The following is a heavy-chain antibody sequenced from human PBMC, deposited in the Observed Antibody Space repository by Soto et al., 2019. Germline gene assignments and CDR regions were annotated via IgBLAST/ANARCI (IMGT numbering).Heavy chain of an antibody. V-gene: IGHV3-15*07. CDR2: IRSNADGGTA. CDR3: TTSISGLLTGP. Sequence: EVQLVESGGGLVKPGGSLRLSCAASGFTFSNAWMNWVRQAPGKGLEWVGRIRSNADGGTADYAAPVKCRFTFSRDDSQNTLFLQMTSLKTGDTAVYFCTTSISGLLTGPGGQGTLFTVSS. D-gene: IGHD3-3*01. CDR1: GFTFSNAW. J-gene: IGHJ5*02.